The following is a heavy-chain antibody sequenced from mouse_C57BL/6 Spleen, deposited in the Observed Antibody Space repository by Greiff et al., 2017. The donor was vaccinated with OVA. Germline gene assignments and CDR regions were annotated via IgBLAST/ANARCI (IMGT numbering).Heavy chain of an antibody. V-gene: IGHV1-18*01. CDR1: GYTFTDYN. Sequence: VQLKESGPELVKPGASVKIPCKASGYTFTDYNMDWVKQSHGKSLEWIGDINPNNGGTIYNQKFKGKATLTVDKSSSTAYMELRSLTSEDTAVYYCARKVSYAMDYWGQGTSVTVSS. CDR3: ARKVSYAMDY. J-gene: IGHJ4*01. CDR2: INPNNGGT.